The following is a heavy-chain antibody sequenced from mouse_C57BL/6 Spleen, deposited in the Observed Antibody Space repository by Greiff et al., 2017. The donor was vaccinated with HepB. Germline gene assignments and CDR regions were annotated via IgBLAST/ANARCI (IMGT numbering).Heavy chain of an antibody. CDR1: GFTFSDYG. CDR3: ARMDFFYAMDY. V-gene: IGHV5-17*01. J-gene: IGHJ4*01. Sequence: EVQRVESGGGLVKPGGSLKLSCAASGFTFSDYGMHWVRQAPEKGLEWVAYISSGSSTIYYADTVKGRFTISRDNAKNTLFLQMTGLRSEDTAMYYCARMDFFYAMDYWGQGTSVTVSS. CDR2: ISSGSSTI.